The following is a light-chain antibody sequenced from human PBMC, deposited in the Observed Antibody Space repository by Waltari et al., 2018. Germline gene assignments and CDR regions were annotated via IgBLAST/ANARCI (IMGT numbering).Light chain of an antibody. J-gene: IGKJ1*01. CDR1: QGISSY. CDR2: SAS. CDR3: MQTVRFPWT. Sequence: DIQLTQSPSSLSASVGDRVTITCRVSQGISSYLNWYRQKPGKVPKLLIYSASNLQSGVPSRFSGSGSGTDFTLKISRVEAEDAGIYYCMQTVRFPWTFGQGTKVEIK. V-gene: IGKV1-27*01.